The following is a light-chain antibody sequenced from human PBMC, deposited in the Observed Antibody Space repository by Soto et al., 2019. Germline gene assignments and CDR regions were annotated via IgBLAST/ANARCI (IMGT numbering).Light chain of an antibody. J-gene: IGKJ1*01. CDR1: QDIGVR. CDR2: EAS. Sequence: DIPMTQSPSFGSASIGDRVTITCRASQDIGVRLAWFQQKPGKAPNLLIHEASNLEDGVQSRFSGRGSGTEFTLTISSLQPDDFATYYCNQYSSYSWTVGQGTKVDIK. CDR3: NQYSSYSWT. V-gene: IGKV1-5*03.